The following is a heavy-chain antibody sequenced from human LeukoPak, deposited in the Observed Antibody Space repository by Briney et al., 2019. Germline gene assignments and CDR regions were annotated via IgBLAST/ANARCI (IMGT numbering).Heavy chain of an antibody. J-gene: IGHJ5*02. Sequence: KPSETLSLTCIVSGGSISSSRYYWGWIRQPPGKGLEWIGSIYYSGSTYYNPSLKSRVTISVDTSKNQFSLKLSSVTAADTAVYYCARGAPYCSSTSCYWLRWFDPWGQGTLVTVSS. CDR1: GGSISSSRYY. D-gene: IGHD2-2*01. V-gene: IGHV4-39*01. CDR2: IYYSGST. CDR3: ARGAPYCSSTSCYWLRWFDP.